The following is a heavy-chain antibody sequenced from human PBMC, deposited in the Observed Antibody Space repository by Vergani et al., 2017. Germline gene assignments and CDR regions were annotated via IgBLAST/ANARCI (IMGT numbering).Heavy chain of an antibody. D-gene: IGHD3-22*01. Sequence: QLQLQESGPGLVKPSETLSLTCTVSGGSISSSSYYWGWIRQPPGKGLEWIGSIYYSGSTYYNPSLKSRVTISVDTSKNQFSLKLSSVTAADTAVYYCARVDYYDSSGYYDYFDYWGQGTLVTVSS. CDR1: GGSISSSSYY. J-gene: IGHJ4*02. CDR3: ARVDYYDSSGYYDYFDY. V-gene: IGHV4-39*07. CDR2: IYYSGST.